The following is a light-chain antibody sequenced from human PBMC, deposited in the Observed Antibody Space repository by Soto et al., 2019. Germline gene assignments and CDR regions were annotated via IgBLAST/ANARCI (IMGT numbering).Light chain of an antibody. J-gene: IGLJ2*01. CDR2: AVS. CDR1: SSDVGGYNY. V-gene: IGLV2-14*01. CDR3: SSYTSSSTLL. Sequence: QSVLTQPASVSGSPGQSITISCTGTSSDVGGYNYVSWYQQHPGKAPKLMIYAVSNRPSGVSNRFSGSKSGNTASLTISGHQAEDEADYYCSSYTSSSTLLFGGGTKLTVL.